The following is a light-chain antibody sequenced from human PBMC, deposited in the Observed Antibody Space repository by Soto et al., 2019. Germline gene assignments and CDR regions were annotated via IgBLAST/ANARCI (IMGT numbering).Light chain of an antibody. CDR2: DAS. V-gene: IGKV1-5*01. CDR1: QSISGW. Sequence: DIQMTQSPSTLSASVGDRVTITCRASQSISGWLAWYQQKPGKAPELLIYDASSLESGVPSRFSGSGSGTEFTLNISSLQPDDFATYYCQQYNSYSWTFGQGTKVEIK. J-gene: IGKJ1*01. CDR3: QQYNSYSWT.